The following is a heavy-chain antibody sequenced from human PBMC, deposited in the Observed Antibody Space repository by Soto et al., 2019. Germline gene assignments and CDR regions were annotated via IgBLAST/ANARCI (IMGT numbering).Heavy chain of an antibody. Sequence: SVNVSCKPSGGTFSSYAISWVRQPPGKGLEWMGGIIPIFGTANYAQKFQGRVTLTADESTSTAFMEASSLRSEDTAVYFCASATSLTYLFLEWVSNFNSFDPWGQGTLVTVSS. CDR1: GGTFSSYA. D-gene: IGHD3-3*01. CDR3: ASATSLTYLFLEWVSNFNSFDP. CDR2: IIPIFGTA. V-gene: IGHV1-69*13. J-gene: IGHJ5*02.